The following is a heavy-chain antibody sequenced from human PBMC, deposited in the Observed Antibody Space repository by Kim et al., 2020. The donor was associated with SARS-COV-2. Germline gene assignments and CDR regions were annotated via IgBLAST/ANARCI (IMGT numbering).Heavy chain of an antibody. CDR3: AIGDYYDSTDLDV. Sequence: YAATVKGRFTITRENSKNTRYLQMNSLRAEDTAVYYCAIGDYYDSTDLDVWGQGTTVTVSS. J-gene: IGHJ6*02. D-gene: IGHD3-16*01. V-gene: IGHV3-23*01.